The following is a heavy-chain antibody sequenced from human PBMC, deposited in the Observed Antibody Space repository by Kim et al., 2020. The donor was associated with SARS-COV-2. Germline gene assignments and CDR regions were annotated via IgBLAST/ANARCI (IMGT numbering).Heavy chain of an antibody. Sequence: SVKGRFTISRDNSKNTLYLQMNSLRAEDTAVYYCARVISGSYYYYYGMDVWGQGTTVTVSS. D-gene: IGHD1-26*01. CDR3: ARVISGSYYYYYGMDV. V-gene: IGHV3-53*01. J-gene: IGHJ6*02.